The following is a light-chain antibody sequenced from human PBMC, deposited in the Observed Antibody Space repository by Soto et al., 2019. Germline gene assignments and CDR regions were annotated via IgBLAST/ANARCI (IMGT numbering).Light chain of an antibody. Sequence: QSALTQPHSVSGSPGQSVAISCIGTNSDVGAYNYVSWYQHHPGNAPKLIIHDVYKRPSGVPDRFSASKSGNTASLTISGLQIEDEADYYRCSYAGSSTSVLFGGGTKLTVL. CDR2: DVY. J-gene: IGLJ2*01. CDR3: CSYAGSSTSVL. V-gene: IGLV2-11*01. CDR1: NSDVGAYNY.